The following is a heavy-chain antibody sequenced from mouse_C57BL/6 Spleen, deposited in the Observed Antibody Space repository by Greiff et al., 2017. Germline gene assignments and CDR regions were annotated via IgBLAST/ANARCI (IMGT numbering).Heavy chain of an antibody. V-gene: IGHV1-80*01. CDR1: GYAFSSYW. Sequence: QVQLQQSGAELVKPGASVKISCKASGYAFSSYWMNWVKQRPGKGLEWIGQIYPGDGDTNYNGKFKGKATLTADKSSSTAYMQLSSLTSEDSAVYFCAIITTVVSFDYWGQGTTLTVSS. J-gene: IGHJ2*01. CDR3: AIITTVVSFDY. D-gene: IGHD1-1*01. CDR2: IYPGDGDT.